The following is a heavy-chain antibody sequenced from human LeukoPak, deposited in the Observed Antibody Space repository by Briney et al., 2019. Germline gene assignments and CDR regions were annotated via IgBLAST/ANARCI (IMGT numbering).Heavy chain of an antibody. CDR1: GLTDRSNY. CDR3: ARALNYGSGSYYPDDAFDI. Sequence: PGGSLTLPCAASGLTDRSNYMSWPRQAPGKGLEWVSVMYTGGCRYHADSVKGRFTISRDNSKNTLYLQMNSLRAEDTAVYYCARALNYGSGSYYPDDAFDIWGQGTMVTVSS. V-gene: IGHV3-53*01. J-gene: IGHJ3*02. D-gene: IGHD3-10*01. CDR2: MYTGGCR.